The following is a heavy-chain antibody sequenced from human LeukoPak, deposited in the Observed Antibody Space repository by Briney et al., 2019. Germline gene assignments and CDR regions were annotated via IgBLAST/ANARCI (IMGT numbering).Heavy chain of an antibody. CDR2: MNPNSGNT. D-gene: IGHD5-12*01. CDR1: GYTFTNYG. V-gene: IGHV1-8*01. Sequence: ASVKVSCKASGYTFTNYGINWVRQATGQGLEWMGWMNPNSGNTGYAQKFQGRVTMTRNTSISTAYMELSSLRSEDTAVYYCARGAGIVATTGDYWGQGTLVTVSS. CDR3: ARGAGIVATTGDY. J-gene: IGHJ4*02.